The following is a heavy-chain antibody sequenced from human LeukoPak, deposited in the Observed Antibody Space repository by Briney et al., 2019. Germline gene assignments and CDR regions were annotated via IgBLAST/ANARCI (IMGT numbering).Heavy chain of an antibody. Sequence: PGGSLRLSCAASGFTFSSYAMSWVRQAPGKGLEWVSAISGSGGSTYYADSVKGRFTISRDNSKNTLYLQMNSLRAEDTAVYYCAKDRELMVYAIGLDYWGQGTLVTVSS. V-gene: IGHV3-23*01. CDR3: AKDRELMVYAIGLDY. CDR2: ISGSGGST. CDR1: GFTFSSYA. D-gene: IGHD2-8*01. J-gene: IGHJ4*02.